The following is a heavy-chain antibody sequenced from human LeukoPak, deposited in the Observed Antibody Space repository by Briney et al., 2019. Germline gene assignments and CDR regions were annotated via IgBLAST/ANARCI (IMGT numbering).Heavy chain of an antibody. V-gene: IGHV3-23*01. CDR2: ISGSGGST. CDR3: AKDTYGSGSYYNGAFDI. D-gene: IGHD3-10*01. J-gene: IGHJ3*02. Sequence: GGSLRLSCAASGFTFSSYAMSWVRQAPGKGLEWVSAISGSGGSTYYADSVKGRFTISRDNSKNTLYLQMNSLRAEDTAVYYCAKDTYGSGSYYNGAFDIWGQGTMVTVSS. CDR1: GFTFSSYA.